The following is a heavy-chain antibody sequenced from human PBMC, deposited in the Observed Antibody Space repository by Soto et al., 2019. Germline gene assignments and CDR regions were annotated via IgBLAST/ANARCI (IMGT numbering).Heavy chain of an antibody. CDR2: IYYSGST. CDR3: ARHTAASVQPAPGAFDI. D-gene: IGHD1-1*01. CDR1: GDSISSSPFY. J-gene: IGHJ3*02. V-gene: IGHV4-39*01. Sequence: QLQMQESGPGLVKPSETLSLTCAVSGDSISSSPFYWGWIRQPPGKGLEWIGSIYYSGSTYQNPSLKSRVTVPAGSSKTQFPLKMSSVTAADTAVYYCARHTAASVQPAPGAFDIWGQGTMVAVSS.